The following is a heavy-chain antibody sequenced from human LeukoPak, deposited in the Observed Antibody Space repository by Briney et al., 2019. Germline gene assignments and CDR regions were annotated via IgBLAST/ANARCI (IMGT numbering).Heavy chain of an antibody. J-gene: IGHJ4*02. D-gene: IGHD3-22*01. CDR3: ARAPKAGHYYDSSALPNY. CDR1: GGSISSGGYY. V-gene: IGHV4-31*03. Sequence: PSETLSLTCTVSGGSISSGGYYWSWIRQHPGKGLEWIGYIYYSGSTYYNPSLKSRVTISVDTSKNQFSLKLGSVTAADTAVYYCARAPKAGHYYDSSALPNYWGQGTLVTVSS. CDR2: IYYSGST.